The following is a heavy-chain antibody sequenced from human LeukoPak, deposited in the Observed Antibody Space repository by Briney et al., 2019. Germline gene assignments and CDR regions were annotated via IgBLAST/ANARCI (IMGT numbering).Heavy chain of an antibody. Sequence: PSETLSLTCAVYGGSFSGYYWSWIRQPPGKGLEWIGEINHSGSTNYNPSLKSRVTISVDTSKNQFSLKLSSVTAADTAVYYCARGPLYFVWSSSWYDYWGQGTLVTVSS. D-gene: IGHD6-13*01. V-gene: IGHV4-34*01. CDR3: ARGPLYFVWSSSWYDY. J-gene: IGHJ4*02. CDR2: INHSGST. CDR1: GGSFSGYY.